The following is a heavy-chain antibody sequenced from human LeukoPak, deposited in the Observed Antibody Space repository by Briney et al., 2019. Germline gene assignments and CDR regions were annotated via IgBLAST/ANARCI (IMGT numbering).Heavy chain of an antibody. Sequence: GGSLRLSCAASGFISDTYAMNWVRQAPGKGLEWVSSISGSGTSTYYADSVKGRFTISRDNSKSTLYLQLNTLRAEDTAVYYCAKSPHFDFWSGFSYWFDPWGQGTLVTVSS. V-gene: IGHV3-23*01. J-gene: IGHJ5*02. D-gene: IGHD3-3*01. CDR2: ISGSGTST. CDR1: GFISDTYA. CDR3: AKSPHFDFWSGFSYWFDP.